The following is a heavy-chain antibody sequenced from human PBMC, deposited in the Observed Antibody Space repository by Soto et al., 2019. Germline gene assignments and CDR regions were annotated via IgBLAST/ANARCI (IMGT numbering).Heavy chain of an antibody. Sequence: ASVKASCKASGDTFSGYYIHWLRQAPGQGLEWMGWINPNSGGTNYAQKFQGRVTVTRDTPTSTAYMELSRLRSDDTAVYYCARAQPGTYIDYWGQGTLVTVSS. J-gene: IGHJ4*02. V-gene: IGHV1-2*02. CDR2: INPNSGGT. CDR1: GDTFSGYY. D-gene: IGHD1-1*01. CDR3: ARAQPGTYIDY.